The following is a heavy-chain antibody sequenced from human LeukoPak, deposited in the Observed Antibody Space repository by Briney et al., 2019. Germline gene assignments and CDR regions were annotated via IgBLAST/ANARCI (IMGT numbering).Heavy chain of an antibody. CDR1: GYTFTGYY. V-gene: IGHV1-2*02. Sequence: ASVKVSCKASGYTFTGYYMHWVRQAPGQGLEWMGWINPNSGGTNYAQKFQGRVTMTRDTSISTAYMELSRLRSDDTAVYYCARAYSSSWPTYYYYYYMDVWGKGTTVTVSS. CDR3: ARAYSSSWPTYYYYYYMDV. CDR2: INPNSGGT. D-gene: IGHD6-13*01. J-gene: IGHJ6*03.